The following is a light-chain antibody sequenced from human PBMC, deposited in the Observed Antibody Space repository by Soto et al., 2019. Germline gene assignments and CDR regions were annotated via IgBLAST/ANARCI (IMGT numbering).Light chain of an antibody. CDR2: AAS. V-gene: IGKV1-27*01. CDR3: QKYNAVPGT. J-gene: IGKJ5*01. CDR1: QGVGSS. Sequence: DLQMTQSPSSLSASVGDRVTITCRASQGVGSSLAWYQQKPGKVPKLLIYAASTLQSGVPSRFSGSGSGTDFTLTISSLQPEDVATYYCQKYNAVPGTFGPGTRLEIK.